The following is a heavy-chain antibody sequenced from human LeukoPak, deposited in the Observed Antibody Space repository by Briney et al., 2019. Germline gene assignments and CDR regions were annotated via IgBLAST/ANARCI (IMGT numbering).Heavy chain of an antibody. CDR2: IYSGGST. V-gene: IGHV3-66*01. CDR3: ARDRDSSGYGFDP. CDR1: GFTFSGYA. J-gene: IGHJ5*02. Sequence: PGGSLRLSCAASGFTFSGYAIHWVRQAPGKGLEWVAVIYSGGSTYYADSVKGRFTISRDNSKNTLYLQMNSLRAEDTAVYYCARDRDSSGYGFDPWGQGTLVTVSS. D-gene: IGHD3-22*01.